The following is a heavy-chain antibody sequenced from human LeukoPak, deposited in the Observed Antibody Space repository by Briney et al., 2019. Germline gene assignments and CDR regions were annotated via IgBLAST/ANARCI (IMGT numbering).Heavy chain of an antibody. J-gene: IGHJ4*02. CDR1: GFTFTNYW. CDR3: ARAHDSSGYYLGY. D-gene: IGHD3-22*01. V-gene: IGHV3-21*01. CDR2: ISRSSSYI. Sequence: GGSLRLSCAASGFTFTNYWMNWVRQAPGKGLEWVSSISRSSSYIYYADSVKGRFTISRDNSKNTLYLQMNSLRAEDTAVYYCARAHDSSGYYLGYWGQGTLVTVSS.